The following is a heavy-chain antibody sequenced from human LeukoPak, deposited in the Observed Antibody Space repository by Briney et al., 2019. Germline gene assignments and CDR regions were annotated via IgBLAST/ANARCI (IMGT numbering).Heavy chain of an antibody. V-gene: IGHV3-15*07. CDR1: SFTTAG. CDR3: TKEYYYGMNV. J-gene: IGHJ6*02. Sequence: GGSLRLSCVTSSFTTAGMNWVRQAPGKGLEGVGRVKSKIHGGTIDYAAPVKGRFAISREDSKNTLSLQMNRLKTEDTAVYYCTKEYYYGMNVWGLGTTVTVSS. CDR2: VKSKIHGGTI.